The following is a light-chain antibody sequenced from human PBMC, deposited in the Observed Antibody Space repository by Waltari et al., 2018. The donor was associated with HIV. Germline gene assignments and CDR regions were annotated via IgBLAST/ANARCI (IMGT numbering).Light chain of an antibody. CDR1: QSVSSRY. V-gene: IGKV3-20*01. Sequence: EIVLTQSPGTLSLSAGVRATLSCRASQSVSSRYLAWYQQKPGQAPRLLIYGASSRATGIPDRFSGSGSGTDFTLTISRLEPEDFAVYYCQQYGRSPPVTFGGGTKVEIK. CDR3: QQYGRSPPVT. CDR2: GAS. J-gene: IGKJ4*01.